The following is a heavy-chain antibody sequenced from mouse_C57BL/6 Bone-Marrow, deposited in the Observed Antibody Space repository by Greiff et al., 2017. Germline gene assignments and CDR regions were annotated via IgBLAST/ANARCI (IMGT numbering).Heavy chain of an antibody. D-gene: IGHD2-4*01. CDR3: ARSRDYDYYYAMDY. CDR2: IHPNSGST. Sequence: QVQLQQPGAELVKPGASVQLSCKASGYTFTSYWMHWVKQRPGQGLEWIGMIHPNSGSTNYNEKFKSKATLTVDKSSSTAYMQLSSLTSEDSAVYYCARSRDYDYYYAMDYWGQGTSVTVSS. V-gene: IGHV1-64*01. J-gene: IGHJ4*01. CDR1: GYTFTSYW.